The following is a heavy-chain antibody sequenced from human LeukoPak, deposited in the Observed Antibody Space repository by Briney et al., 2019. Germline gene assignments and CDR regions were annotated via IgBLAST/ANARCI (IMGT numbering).Heavy chain of an antibody. V-gene: IGHV3-11*01. D-gene: IGHD3-3*01. CDR3: ARDRRSGLGHAFDV. CDR1: GFTFSDYY. J-gene: IGHJ3*01. CDR2: ISSSGSTI. Sequence: PGGSLRLSCAASGFTFSDYYMSWIRQAPGKGLEWVSYISSSGSTIYYADSVKGRSTISRDISQNIVYLQINNLRAEDTAVYHCARDRRSGLGHAFDVWGQGTMVTVAS.